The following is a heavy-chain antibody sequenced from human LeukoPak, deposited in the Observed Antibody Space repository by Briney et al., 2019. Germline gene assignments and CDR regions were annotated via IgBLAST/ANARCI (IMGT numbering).Heavy chain of an antibody. CDR1: GGSISSGGYY. Sequence: PSQTLSLTCTVSGGSISSGGYYWSWIRQPPGKGLEWIGYIYHSGSTYYNPSLKSRVTISVDTSKNQFSLKLSSVTAADTAVYYCARRTLPTVVPAAMYAFDIWGQGTMVTVSS. CDR3: ARRTLPTVVPAAMYAFDI. D-gene: IGHD2-2*01. J-gene: IGHJ3*02. CDR2: IYHSGST. V-gene: IGHV4-30-2*03.